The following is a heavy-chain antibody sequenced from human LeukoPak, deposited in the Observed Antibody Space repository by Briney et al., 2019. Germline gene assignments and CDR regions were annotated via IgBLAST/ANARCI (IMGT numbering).Heavy chain of an antibody. CDR1: GLTFSSYA. D-gene: IGHD3-3*01. CDR2: ISRDGSDK. Sequence: GGSLRLSCAASGLTFSSYAMHWVRQAPGKGLVWAAVISRDGSDKYYADSVKGRFTISRDNSKNTLYLQMNSLRAEDTAVYYCARCVGLPYYDFWSGHLNYMDVWGKGTTVTVSS. CDR3: ARCVGLPYYDFWSGHLNYMDV. V-gene: IGHV3-30-3*01. J-gene: IGHJ6*03.